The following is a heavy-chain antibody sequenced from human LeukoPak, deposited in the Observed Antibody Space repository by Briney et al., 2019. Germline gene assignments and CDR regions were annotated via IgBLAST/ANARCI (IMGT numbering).Heavy chain of an antibody. V-gene: IGHV3-23*01. CDR2: ISGSGGST. Sequence: GGSLRLSCAASGLTFSSYWMSWVRQAPGKGLEWVSFISGSGGSTYYVDSVKGRFTISRDNSKNTLYLQMNSLRAEDTAVYYCARDHKGYSYGYRRGYSDYYYMDVWGKGTTVTVSS. D-gene: IGHD5-18*01. J-gene: IGHJ6*03. CDR3: ARDHKGYSYGYRRGYSDYYYMDV. CDR1: GLTFSSYW.